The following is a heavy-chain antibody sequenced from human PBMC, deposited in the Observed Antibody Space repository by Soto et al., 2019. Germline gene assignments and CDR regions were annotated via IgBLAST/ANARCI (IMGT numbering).Heavy chain of an antibody. Sequence: QVQLVQSGPEEKKPGASVKVSCKASGYTFTSYPLNWLRQAPGQRPEWMGWINAGNGATKYSQKFQGRVSITRDTSASTTYMQLSRLRFDDTAVYYCATDRGGYCSGGSCSEAWFDPWGQGTLVTVS. CDR3: ATDRGGYCSGGSCSEAWFDP. CDR2: INAGNGAT. D-gene: IGHD2-15*01. J-gene: IGHJ5*02. V-gene: IGHV1-3*05. CDR1: GYTFTSYP.